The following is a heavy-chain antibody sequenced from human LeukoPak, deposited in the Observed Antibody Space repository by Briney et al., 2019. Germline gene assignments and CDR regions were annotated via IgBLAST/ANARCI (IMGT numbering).Heavy chain of an antibody. CDR1: GFTFTDYF. CDR3: ARISISNAPDY. CDR2: INPHSGGT. Sequence: PGGSLRLSCAASGFTFTDYFMHWVRQAPGQGLEWMGWINPHSGGTNYAQQFQGRVTMTRDTSISTAYMELSRLRSDDTAVYYCARISISNAPDYWGQGTLVTVSS. V-gene: IGHV1-2*02. J-gene: IGHJ4*02. D-gene: IGHD3-3*02.